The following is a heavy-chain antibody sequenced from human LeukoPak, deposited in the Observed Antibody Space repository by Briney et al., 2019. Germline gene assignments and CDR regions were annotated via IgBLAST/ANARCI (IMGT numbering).Heavy chain of an antibody. J-gene: IGHJ6*03. D-gene: IGHD6-13*01. V-gene: IGHV1-2*02. Sequence: ASVKVSCKASGYTFTDYNVYWVRQAPEQGLEWMGWVHPKTGGTIYAQKFQGRVTMTRDTSISTAYMELSRLRSDDTAVYYCARDRAGSWYTVRYYYYMDVWGKGTTVTVSS. CDR2: VHPKTGGT. CDR3: ARDRAGSWYTVRYYYYMDV. CDR1: GYTFTDYN.